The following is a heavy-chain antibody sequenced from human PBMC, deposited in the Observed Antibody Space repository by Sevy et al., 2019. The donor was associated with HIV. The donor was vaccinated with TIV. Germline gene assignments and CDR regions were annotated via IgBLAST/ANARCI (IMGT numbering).Heavy chain of an antibody. J-gene: IGHJ6*02. CDR2: ISYDGSNK. CDR1: GFTLSSYG. D-gene: IGHD4-17*01. CDR3: AIVLAYGGNSLYYYYGMDV. Sequence: GGSLRLSCAASGFTLSSYGMHWVRQAPGKGLEWVAVISYDGSNKYYADSVKGRFTIFRDNSKNTLNLQMNSLRAEDTAVYDCAIVLAYGGNSLYYYYGMDVWGQGTTVTVSS. V-gene: IGHV3-30*03.